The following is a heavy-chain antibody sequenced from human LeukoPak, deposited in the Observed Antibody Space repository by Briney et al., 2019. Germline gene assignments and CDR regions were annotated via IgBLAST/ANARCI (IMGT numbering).Heavy chain of an antibody. CDR1: GFTFSSYE. J-gene: IGHJ5*02. CDR2: ISSSGNII. CDR3: ARGYSSVMT. Sequence: GGSLRLSCAASGFTFSSYEMNWVRQAPGKGLEWVSYISSSGNIIYYADSVKGRFTISRDSAKNSLYLQMNSLRAEDTAVYYCARGYSSVMTWGQGTLVTVSS. D-gene: IGHD6-19*01. V-gene: IGHV3-48*03.